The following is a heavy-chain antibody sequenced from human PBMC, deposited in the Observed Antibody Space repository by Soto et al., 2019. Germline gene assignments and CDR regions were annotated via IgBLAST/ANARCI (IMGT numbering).Heavy chain of an antibody. Sequence: PSETLSLTCTVSGGSISSYYWSWIRQPPGKGLEWIGYIYYSGSTNYNPSLKSRVTISVDTSKNQFSLKLSSVTAADTAVYYCARERYYGMDVWGQGTKVTVYS. V-gene: IGHV4-59*01. J-gene: IGHJ6*02. CDR3: ARERYYGMDV. CDR1: GGSISSYY. CDR2: IYYSGST.